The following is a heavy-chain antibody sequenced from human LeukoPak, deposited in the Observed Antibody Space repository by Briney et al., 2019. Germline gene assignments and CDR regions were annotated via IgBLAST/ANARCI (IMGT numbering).Heavy chain of an antibody. D-gene: IGHD6-13*01. V-gene: IGHV3-21*01. CDR2: ISSSSSYI. CDR1: GFTSSSYS. CDR3: ARAYSSSWYEDY. Sequence: PGGSLRLSCAASGFTSSSYSMNWVRQAPGKGLEWVSSISSSSSYIYYADSVKGRFTISRDNAKNSLYLQMNSLRAEDTAVYYCARAYSSSWYEDYWGQGTLVTVSS. J-gene: IGHJ4*02.